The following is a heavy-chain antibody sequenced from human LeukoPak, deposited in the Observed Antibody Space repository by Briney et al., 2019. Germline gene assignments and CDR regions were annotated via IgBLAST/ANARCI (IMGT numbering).Heavy chain of an antibody. D-gene: IGHD5-18*01. CDR3: RASYSYAED. CDR2: INPNSGGT. V-gene: IGHV1-2*02. J-gene: IGHJ4*02. Sequence: WMGWINPNSGGTNYAQKFQGRVTMTRDTSISTAYMELSRLRSDDTAVYYGRASYSYAEDWGQGTVVTVSS.